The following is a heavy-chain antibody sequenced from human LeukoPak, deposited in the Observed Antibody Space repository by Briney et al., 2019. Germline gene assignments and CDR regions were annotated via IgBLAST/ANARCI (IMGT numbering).Heavy chain of an antibody. CDR3: ARDSVVGATDAFDI. CDR2: INPNSGGT. J-gene: IGHJ3*02. CDR1: GYTFTGYY. Sequence: ASVKVSCKASGYTFTGYYMHWVRQAPGQGLEWMGWINPNSGGTSYAQKFQGRVTMTRDTSTSTVYMELSSLRSEDTAVYYCARDSVVGATDAFDIWGQGTMVTVSS. D-gene: IGHD1-26*01. V-gene: IGHV1-2*02.